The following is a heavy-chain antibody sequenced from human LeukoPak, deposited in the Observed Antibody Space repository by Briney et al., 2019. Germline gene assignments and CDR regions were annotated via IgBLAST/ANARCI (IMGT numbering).Heavy chain of an antibody. CDR1: GFTFSSYS. CDR2: ISSSSSYI. D-gene: IGHD3-22*01. J-gene: IGHJ5*02. Sequence: GGSLRLSCAASGFTFSSYSMNWVRQAPGKGLEWGSSISSSSSYIYYADSVKGRFTISRDNAKNSLYLQMNSLRAEDTAVYYCARTNYDSSGYYRNWFDPWGQGTLVTVSS. V-gene: IGHV3-21*01. CDR3: ARTNYDSSGYYRNWFDP.